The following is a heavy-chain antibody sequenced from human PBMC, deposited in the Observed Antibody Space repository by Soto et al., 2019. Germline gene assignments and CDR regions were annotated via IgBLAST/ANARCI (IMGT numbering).Heavy chain of an antibody. CDR3: ARPYDILNGYYQPYYFDY. CDR1: GGTFSSYA. J-gene: IGHJ4*02. V-gene: IGHV1-69*13. Sequence: GASVKVSCKASGGTFSSYAISWVRQAPGQGLEWMGGIIPIFGTANYAQKFQGRVTITADESTSTAYMELSSLRSEDTAVYYCARPYDILNGYYQPYYFDYWGQGTLVTVSS. CDR2: IIPIFGTA. D-gene: IGHD3-9*01.